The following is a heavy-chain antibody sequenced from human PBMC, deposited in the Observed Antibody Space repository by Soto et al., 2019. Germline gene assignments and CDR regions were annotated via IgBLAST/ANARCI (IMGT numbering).Heavy chain of an antibody. Sequence: GGFLRLSCAASGFTFSSYGMHWVRQAPGKGLEWVAVISYDGSNRYYADSVKGRFTISGDNSKNTLYLQMNSLRAEDTAVYYCAKEYSSSWYYFDYWGQGTLVTVSS. CDR2: ISYDGSNR. D-gene: IGHD6-13*01. J-gene: IGHJ4*02. V-gene: IGHV3-30*18. CDR1: GFTFSSYG. CDR3: AKEYSSSWYYFDY.